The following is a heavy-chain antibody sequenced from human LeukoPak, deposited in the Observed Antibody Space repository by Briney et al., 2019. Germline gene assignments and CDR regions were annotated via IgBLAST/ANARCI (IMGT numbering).Heavy chain of an antibody. J-gene: IGHJ4*02. CDR2: IYYSGST. Sequence: PSETLSLTCTASGGSIRSYYWSWIRQPPGKGLEWIGYIYYSGSTNYNPSLKSRVTISVDTSKNQFSLKLSSVTAADTAVYYCATGAGRPNDYWGQGTLVTVSS. D-gene: IGHD3-10*01. CDR3: ATGAGRPNDY. CDR1: GGSIRSYY. V-gene: IGHV4-59*01.